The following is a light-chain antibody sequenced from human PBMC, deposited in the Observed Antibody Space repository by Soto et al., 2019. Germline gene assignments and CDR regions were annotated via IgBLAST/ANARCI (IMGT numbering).Light chain of an antibody. CDR1: HSLLHSSGSNF. Sequence: EIVMTQSPLSLPVTPGEPASISCRSSHSLLHSSGSNFLDWYLRKPGQSPHLLIYLGSNRASGIPDRLRGSCAGTAFTLKICRVKAGDVGVYDSMQVVQDPLSCGGGTMVEIK. V-gene: IGKV2-28*01. CDR3: MQVVQDPLS. CDR2: LGS. J-gene: IGKJ4*01.